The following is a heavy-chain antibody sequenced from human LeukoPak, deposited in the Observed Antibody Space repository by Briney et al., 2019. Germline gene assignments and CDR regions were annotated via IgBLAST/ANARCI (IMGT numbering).Heavy chain of an antibody. V-gene: IGHV1-2*02. D-gene: IGHD4-17*01. CDR2: INPNSGGT. CDR1: GYTFTGYY. Sequence: GASVKVSCKASGYTFTGYYMHWVRQAPGQGLEWMGWINPNSGGTNYAQKIQGRVTMTRDTSISTAYMELSRLRSDDTAVYYCARVATVTTRAWFDPWGQGTLVTVSS. CDR3: ARVATVTTRAWFDP. J-gene: IGHJ5*02.